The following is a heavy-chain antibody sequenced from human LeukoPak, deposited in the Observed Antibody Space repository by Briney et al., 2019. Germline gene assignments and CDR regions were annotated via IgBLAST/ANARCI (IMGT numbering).Heavy chain of an antibody. CDR1: GFTFSSYE. Sequence: GGSLRLSCAASGFTFSSYEMNWVRQAPGKGLEWVSYISSSGTTIYYADSVKGRSTISRDNSKNTLYLQMNSLRAEDTAVYFCAKHGKTCSSSSCYSRANWFDPWGQGTLVTVSS. CDR3: AKHGKTCSSSSCYSRANWFDP. CDR2: ISSSGTTI. D-gene: IGHD2-2*01. V-gene: IGHV3-48*03. J-gene: IGHJ5*02.